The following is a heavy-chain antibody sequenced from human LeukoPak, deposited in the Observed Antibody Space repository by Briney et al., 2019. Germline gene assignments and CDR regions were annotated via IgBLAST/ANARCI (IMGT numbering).Heavy chain of an antibody. CDR3: ATDIANMPGRDSYGYDY. J-gene: IGHJ4*02. CDR1: GFTFRNYE. V-gene: IGHV3-48*03. CDR2: ISSSGSTI. D-gene: IGHD5-18*01. Sequence: GGSLRLSCAASGFTFRNYEMNWVRQAPGKGLEWVSYISSSGSTIWYADSVKGRFTISRDNAKNSLYLQMNSLRAGDSAVYYCATDIANMPGRDSYGYDYWGQGTLVTVSS.